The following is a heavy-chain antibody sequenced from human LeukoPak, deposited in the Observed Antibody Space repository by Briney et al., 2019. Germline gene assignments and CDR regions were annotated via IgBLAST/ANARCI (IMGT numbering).Heavy chain of an antibody. D-gene: IGHD4-11*01. CDR1: GFTFSSYA. V-gene: IGHV3-30-3*01. CDR3: ARSFDYNLDY. J-gene: IGHJ4*02. CDR2: ISYDGSNK. Sequence: GGSLRLSCAASGFTFSSYAMHWVRQAPGKGLEWVAVISYDGSNKYYADSVKGRFTISRDNSKNTLYLQMNSLRAEDTAVYYCARSFDYNLDYWGQGTLVTVSS.